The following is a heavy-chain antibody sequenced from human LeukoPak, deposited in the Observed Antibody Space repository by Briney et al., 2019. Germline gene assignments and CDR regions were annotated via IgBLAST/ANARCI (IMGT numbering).Heavy chain of an antibody. J-gene: IGHJ4*02. V-gene: IGHV4-4*07. Sequence: SETLSLTCTVSGSSISNYYWTWIRQPAGKGLEWSGGIYTSGGTNYNPSLKTRVTMSVDTSKNQVSLKLSSVTAADTAMYYCARAAEYSSGWYLFDYWGQGILVTVSA. D-gene: IGHD6-19*01. CDR1: GSSISNYY. CDR2: IYTSGGT. CDR3: ARAAEYSSGWYLFDY.